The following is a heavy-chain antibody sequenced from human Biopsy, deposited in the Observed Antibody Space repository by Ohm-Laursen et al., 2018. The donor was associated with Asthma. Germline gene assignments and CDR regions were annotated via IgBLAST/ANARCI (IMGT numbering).Heavy chain of an antibody. J-gene: IGHJ3*01. CDR3: ARTYYDFLTGQVKDVFGV. CDR1: GYTFIHYA. Sequence: VSSVKVSCKASGYTFIHYAIHWVRQAPGQRLERMGWVNTGNGDTKYSQKFQGGVTITRDTSASTAYMELRSLRSEDTATYYCARTYYDFLTGQVKDVFGVWGQGTMVTVSS. V-gene: IGHV1-3*04. CDR2: VNTGNGDT. D-gene: IGHD3-9*01.